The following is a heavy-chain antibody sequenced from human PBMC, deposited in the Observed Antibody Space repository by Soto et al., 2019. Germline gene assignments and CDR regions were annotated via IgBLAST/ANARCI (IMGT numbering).Heavy chain of an antibody. CDR3: ARVDYCSSTSCHPRGGLDYFDY. CDR2: INPSGGST. J-gene: IGHJ4*02. Sequence: RASVKVSCKASGYTFTSYYMHWVRQAPGQGLEWMGIINPSGGSTSYAQKFQGRVTMTRDTSTSTVYMELSSLRSEDTAVYYCARVDYCSSTSCHPRGGLDYFDYWGQGTLVTVSS. V-gene: IGHV1-46*01. D-gene: IGHD2-2*01. CDR1: GYTFTSYY.